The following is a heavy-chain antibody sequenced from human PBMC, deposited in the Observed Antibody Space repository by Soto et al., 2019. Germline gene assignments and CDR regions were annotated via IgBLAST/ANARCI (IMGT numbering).Heavy chain of an antibody. CDR1: GGTFSSYA. Sequence: SVKVSCKASGGTFSSYAISWVRQAPGQGLEWMGGIIPIFGTANYAQKFQGRVAITADESTSTAYMELSSLRSEDTAVYYCARDRSITGTENWFDPWGQGTLVTVSS. J-gene: IGHJ5*02. CDR3: ARDRSITGTENWFDP. D-gene: IGHD1-7*01. CDR2: IIPIFGTA. V-gene: IGHV1-69*13.